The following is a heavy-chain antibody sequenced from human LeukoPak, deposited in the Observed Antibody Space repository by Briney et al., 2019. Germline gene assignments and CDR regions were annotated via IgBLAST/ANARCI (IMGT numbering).Heavy chain of an antibody. CDR2: IYYSGST. J-gene: IGHJ4*02. D-gene: IGHD3-3*01. Sequence: SETLSLTCTVSGGSISSSSYYWGWIRQPPGKGLEWIGSIYYSGSTYYNPSLKSRVTISVDTSKNQFSLKLSSVTAADTAVYYCARLNDFWSGYYLGYFDYWGQGTLVTVSP. CDR1: GGSISSSSYY. V-gene: IGHV4-39*01. CDR3: ARLNDFWSGYYLGYFDY.